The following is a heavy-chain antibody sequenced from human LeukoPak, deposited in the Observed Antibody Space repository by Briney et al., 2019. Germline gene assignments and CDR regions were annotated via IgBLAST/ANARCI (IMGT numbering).Heavy chain of an antibody. CDR3: ARVVRGYYDRSGYSPTYYFDY. CDR2: INWNGGIT. J-gene: IGHJ4*02. D-gene: IGHD3-22*01. CDR1: GFTFDDYG. Sequence: GGSLRLSCAASGFTFDDYGISWVRQGPGKGLEWVSGINWNGGITGFADSVKGRFTISRDNAKNSLYLQMNSLRAADTALYYCARVVRGYYDRSGYSPTYYFDYWGQGTLVTVSS. V-gene: IGHV3-20*04.